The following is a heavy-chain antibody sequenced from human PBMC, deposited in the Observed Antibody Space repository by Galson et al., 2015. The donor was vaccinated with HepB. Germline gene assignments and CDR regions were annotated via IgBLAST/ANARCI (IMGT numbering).Heavy chain of an antibody. CDR2: ISDDGSSG. CDR3: ARDPPWEVVRFFDY. J-gene: IGHJ4*02. D-gene: IGHD3-22*01. CDR1: GFSFSNYL. V-gene: IGHV3-30*09. Sequence: SLRLSCAASGFSFSNYLIHWVRQPPGKGLEWVAMISDDGSSGKYADSVKGRFAISRDNSHNTVRLQMNNLRAEDTAVYYCARDPPWEVVRFFDYWGQGTLVTVSS.